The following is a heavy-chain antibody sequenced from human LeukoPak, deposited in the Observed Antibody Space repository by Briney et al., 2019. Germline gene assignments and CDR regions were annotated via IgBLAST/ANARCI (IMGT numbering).Heavy chain of an antibody. Sequence: GGSLRLSCAASGSTFRDYWMSWVRQAPGNGLEWVAKINFDGSEKYYVDSVKGRFTISRDNAKNSLYLQMNSLRAEDTAVYYCARKATIIDYWGQGTLVTVSS. CDR1: GSTFRDYW. D-gene: IGHD5-12*01. J-gene: IGHJ4*02. CDR3: ARKATIIDY. CDR2: INFDGSEK. V-gene: IGHV3-7*04.